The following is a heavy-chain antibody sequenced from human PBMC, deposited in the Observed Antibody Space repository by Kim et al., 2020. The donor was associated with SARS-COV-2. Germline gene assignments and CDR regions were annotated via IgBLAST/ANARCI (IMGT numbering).Heavy chain of an antibody. J-gene: IGHJ4*02. CDR2: IYPRDSET. Sequence: GESLKISCQASGYSFTDYWIGWVRQTPGRGLEWMAIIYPRDSETRHSPSFQGHVSISVDKSLTTAYLEWVSLKPSDTAIYYCARRELYSAAWYRADFWGPGTLVTVSS. CDR3: ARRELYSAAWYRADF. V-gene: IGHV5-51*01. CDR1: GYSFTDYW. D-gene: IGHD1-26*01.